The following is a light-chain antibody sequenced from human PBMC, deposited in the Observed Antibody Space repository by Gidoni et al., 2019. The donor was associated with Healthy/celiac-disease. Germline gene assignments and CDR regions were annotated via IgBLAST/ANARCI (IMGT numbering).Light chain of an antibody. CDR1: QSGLYSSNDKNY. J-gene: IGKJ1*01. CDR3: QQYYSTPPWA. Sequence: DIVMNQYPDSLAVSLGERATINCKSSQSGLYSSNDKNYLAWYQQKPGQPPKLLIYWASTRHAGVPDRCSGSGSGTDFTLTISSLQAEDVAVYYCQQYYSTPPWAFGQGTKVEIK. CDR2: WAS. V-gene: IGKV4-1*01.